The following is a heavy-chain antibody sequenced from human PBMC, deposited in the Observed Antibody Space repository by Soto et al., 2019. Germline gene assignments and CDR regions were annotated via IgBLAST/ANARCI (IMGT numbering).Heavy chain of an antibody. D-gene: IGHD3-10*01. V-gene: IGHV4-34*01. CDR1: GGSFSGYY. J-gene: IGHJ6*02. CDR2: INHSGST. CDR3: ARGVLWFGSYYYGMDV. Sequence: SETLSLTCAVYGGSFSGYYWSWIRQPPGKGLEWIGEINHSGSTNYNPSLKSRVTISVDTSKNQFSLKLSSVTAADTAVYYCARGVLWFGSYYYGMDVWGQGTTVT.